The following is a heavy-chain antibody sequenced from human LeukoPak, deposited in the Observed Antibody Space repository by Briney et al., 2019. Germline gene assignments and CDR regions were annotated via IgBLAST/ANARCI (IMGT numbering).Heavy chain of an antibody. CDR2: IFYTGST. CDR1: GGSISSSSYC. D-gene: IGHD3-10*01. V-gene: IGHV4-39*07. J-gene: IGHJ4*02. Sequence: SSETLSLTCTVSGGSISSSSYCWGWIRQPPGKGLEWIGYIFYTGSTTYNPSLKSRVTISVDTSKNQFSLTLSSVTAADTAVYFCARARTDGSGNYPFDYWGPGTLVTVSS. CDR3: ARARTDGSGNYPFDY.